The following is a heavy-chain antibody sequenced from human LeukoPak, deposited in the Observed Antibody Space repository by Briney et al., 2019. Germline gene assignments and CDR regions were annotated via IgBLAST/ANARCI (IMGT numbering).Heavy chain of an antibody. CDR1: GYTFTSYG. D-gene: IGHD3-10*01. CDR2: ISAYNGNT. V-gene: IGHV1-18*01. CDR3: ARDPGFGELTVYYYYYGMDV. Sequence: GASVKVSCKASGYTFTSYGISWVRQAPGQGLEWMGWISAYNGNTNYAQKLQGRVTMTTDTSTSTAYMELRSLRSDDTAVYYCARDPGFGELTVYYYYYGMDVWGQGTTVTVSS. J-gene: IGHJ6*02.